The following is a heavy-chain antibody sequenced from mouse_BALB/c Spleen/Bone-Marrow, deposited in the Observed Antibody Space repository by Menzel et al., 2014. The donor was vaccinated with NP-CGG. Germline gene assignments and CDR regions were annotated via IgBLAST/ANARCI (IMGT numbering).Heavy chain of an antibody. J-gene: IGHJ4*01. CDR1: GFTVSSFG. D-gene: IGHD1-1*01. Sequence: EVQLVESGGGLVQPGGSRKLSCAASGFTVSSFGMHWVRQAPEKGLEWVAYISSGSSTIYYADTVKGRFTISRDNPTNTLVHQKTSLRSEDATMYYCASSEVISTRAVDYWGQGTPATVSS. CDR2: ISSGSSTI. CDR3: ASSEVISTRAVDY. V-gene: IGHV5-17*02.